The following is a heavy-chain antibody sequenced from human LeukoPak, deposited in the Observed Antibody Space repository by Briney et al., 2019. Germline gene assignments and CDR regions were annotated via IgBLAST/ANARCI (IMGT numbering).Heavy chain of an antibody. J-gene: IGHJ4*02. CDR2: INPSGGST. V-gene: IGHV1-46*01. CDR1: GYTFTSYY. Sequence: ASVKVSCTASGYTFTSYYMHWVRQAPGQGLEWMGIINPSGGSTSYAQKFQGRVTMTRDMSTSTVYMELSSLRSEDTAVYYCARDWDSSGYYPETDYWGQGTLVTVSS. D-gene: IGHD3-22*01. CDR3: ARDWDSSGYYPETDY.